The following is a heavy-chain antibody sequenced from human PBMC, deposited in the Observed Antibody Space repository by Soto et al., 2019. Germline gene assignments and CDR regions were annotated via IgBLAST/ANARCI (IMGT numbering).Heavy chain of an antibody. Sequence: QVQLVESGGGVVQPGRSLRLSCAASGFTFSSYGMHWVRQAPGKGLEWVAVISYDGSNKYYADSVKGRFTISRDNSKNTLYLQMNSVRAEDTAVYYCAKAGLLNGMDVWGQGTTVTVSS. CDR2: ISYDGSNK. D-gene: IGHD1-26*01. V-gene: IGHV3-30*18. J-gene: IGHJ6*02. CDR1: GFTFSSYG. CDR3: AKAGLLNGMDV.